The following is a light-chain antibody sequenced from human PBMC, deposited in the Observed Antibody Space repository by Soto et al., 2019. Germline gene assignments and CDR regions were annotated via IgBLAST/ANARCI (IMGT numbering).Light chain of an antibody. V-gene: IGKV3-20*01. J-gene: IGKJ1*01. CDR3: QQYGCLTGT. Sequence: EIVLTQSPGTLSLSPGERATLSCRASQSVSSSYLAWYQQKPGQAPRLLIFGASSRATGIPDRFIGGGSGTDFTLTISRLEPEDFAVYYCQQYGCLTGTFGQGTKVDIK. CDR1: QSVSSSY. CDR2: GAS.